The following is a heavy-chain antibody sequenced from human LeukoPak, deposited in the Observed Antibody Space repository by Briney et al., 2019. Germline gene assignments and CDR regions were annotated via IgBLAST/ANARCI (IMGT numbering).Heavy chain of an antibody. Sequence: PSETLSLTCTVSGGSISSYYWSWIRQPPGKGLEWIGEINHSGSTNYNPSLKSRVTISVDTSKNQFSLKLSSVTAADTAVYYCARGRIQLWLSPFDYWGQGTLVTVSS. CDR3: ARGRIQLWLSPFDY. CDR2: INHSGST. V-gene: IGHV4-34*01. D-gene: IGHD5-18*01. J-gene: IGHJ4*02. CDR1: GGSISSYY.